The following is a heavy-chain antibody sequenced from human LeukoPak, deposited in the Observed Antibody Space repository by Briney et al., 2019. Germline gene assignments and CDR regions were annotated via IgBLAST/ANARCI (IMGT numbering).Heavy chain of an antibody. CDR2: ISHDGSNI. V-gene: IGHV3-30*03. CDR3: ARVPGIAATGPFDY. J-gene: IGHJ4*02. CDR1: QFTFSSYG. D-gene: IGHD6-13*01. Sequence: GGSLRLSCAGSQFTFSSYGMHWVRQAPGKGLEWVAVISHDGSNIYYADSVKGRFTISRDNSKNTLYLQMNSLRVEDTAVYHCARVPGIAATGPFDYWGQGTLVTVSS.